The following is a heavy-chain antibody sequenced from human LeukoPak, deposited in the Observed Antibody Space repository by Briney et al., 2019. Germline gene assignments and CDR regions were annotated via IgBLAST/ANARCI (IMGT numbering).Heavy chain of an antibody. CDR1: GGTFSSYA. CDR2: INPNSGGT. D-gene: IGHD2-21*02. V-gene: IGHV1-2*02. Sequence: GASVKVSCKASGGTFSSYAISWVRQAPGQGLEWMGWINPNSGGTNYAQKFQGRVTMTRDTSISTAYMELSRLRSDDTAVYYCARGGDSAMRGYYYYYYYMDVWGKGTTVTISS. CDR3: ARGGDSAMRGYYYYYYYMDV. J-gene: IGHJ6*03.